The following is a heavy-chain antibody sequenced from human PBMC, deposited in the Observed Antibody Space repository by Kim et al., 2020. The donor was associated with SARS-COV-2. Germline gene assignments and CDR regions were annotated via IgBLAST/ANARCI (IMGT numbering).Heavy chain of an antibody. CDR2: ISHGGST. J-gene: IGHJ5*01. V-gene: IGHV4-34*01. D-gene: IGHD6-19*01. CDR1: SGSISDFY. Sequence: SETLSLTCGISSGSISDFYWAWIRQVLGKGLEWIGEISHGGSTDYNPSLQSRLTLSVDRSKNQFSLKLSSVTAADTGVYYCARGRKPRLSSSAWFRENW. CDR3: ARGRKPRLSSSAWFRENW.